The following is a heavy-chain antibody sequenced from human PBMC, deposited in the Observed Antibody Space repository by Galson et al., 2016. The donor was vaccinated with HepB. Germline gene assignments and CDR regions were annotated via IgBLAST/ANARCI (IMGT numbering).Heavy chain of an antibody. CDR1: GFRFSVYA. CDR3: ARDKGEASVYDLLTGYPAHYYGMDD. V-gene: IGHV3-21*01. CDR2: ISSSSSYM. J-gene: IGHJ6*02. Sequence: SLRLSCAASGFRFSVYAMNWVRQAPGKGLEWVSSISSSSSYMYYADSMEGRITISTDNAKNSLYLQMNSLRTEDTAVYYCARDKGEASVYDLLTGYPAHYYGMDDWGQGTTVTVSS. D-gene: IGHD3-9*01.